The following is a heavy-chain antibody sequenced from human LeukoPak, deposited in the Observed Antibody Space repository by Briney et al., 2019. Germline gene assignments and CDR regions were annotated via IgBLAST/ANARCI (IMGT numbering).Heavy chain of an antibody. D-gene: IGHD2-15*01. CDR3: ARALGYCSGGSCYWGF. CDR1: GXRFTSYW. J-gene: IGHJ4*02. V-gene: IGHV5-51*01. CDR2: IYPGDSDT. Sequence: GESLKISCKGSGXRFTSYWIGWVRQMPGKGLEWMGIIYPGDSDTRYSPSFQGQVTISADKSISTAYLQWSSLKASDTAMYYCARALGYCSGGSCYWGFWGQGTLVTVST.